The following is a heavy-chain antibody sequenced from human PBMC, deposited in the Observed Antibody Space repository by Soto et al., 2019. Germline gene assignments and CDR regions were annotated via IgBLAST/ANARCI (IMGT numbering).Heavy chain of an antibody. D-gene: IGHD3-10*01. J-gene: IGHJ6*02. CDR3: AKEREQSRVLLLWFGDLSTGLDV. Sequence: GGSLRLSCAASGFTFSSYGMHWVRQAPGKGLEWVAVMSYDGTNQYYADSVKGRFIISRDNYRNTLYLQLNSLRAEDTAVYYCAKEREQSRVLLLWFGDLSTGLDVWGQGTTVTVSS. CDR1: GFTFSSYG. V-gene: IGHV3-30*18. CDR2: MSYDGTNQ.